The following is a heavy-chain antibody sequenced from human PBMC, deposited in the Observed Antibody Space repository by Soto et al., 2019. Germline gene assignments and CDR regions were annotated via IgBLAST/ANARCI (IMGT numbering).Heavy chain of an antibody. J-gene: IGHJ6*03. CDR3: AKDGLRVAAAGVGTNYYYYYYMDV. Sequence: GGSLRLSCAASGFTFSSYGMHWVRQAPGKGLEWVAVISYDGSNKYYADSVKGRFTISRDNSKNTLYLQMNSLRAEDTAVYYCAKDGLRVAAAGVGTNYYYYYYMDVWGKGTTVTVSS. CDR1: GFTFSSYG. D-gene: IGHD6-13*01. V-gene: IGHV3-30*18. CDR2: ISYDGSNK.